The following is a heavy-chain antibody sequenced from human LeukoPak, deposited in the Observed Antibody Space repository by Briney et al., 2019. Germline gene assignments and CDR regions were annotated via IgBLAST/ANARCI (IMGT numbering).Heavy chain of an antibody. V-gene: IGHV3-66*01. J-gene: IGHJ4*02. D-gene: IGHD2-2*01. Sequence: GGSLRLSCAASGITVSSRYMSWVRQAPGKGLEWVSVIYSGGSTYYADSVKGRFTISRDNSKNTLYLQMQSLRAEDTAVYYCAKDGYCSSTSCYPAPYWGQGTLVTVSS. CDR1: GITVSSRY. CDR3: AKDGYCSSTSCYPAPY. CDR2: IYSGGST.